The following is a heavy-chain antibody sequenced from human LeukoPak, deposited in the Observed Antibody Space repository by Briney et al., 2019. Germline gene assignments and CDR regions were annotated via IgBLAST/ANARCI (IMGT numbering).Heavy chain of an antibody. D-gene: IGHD5-18*01. Sequence: GASVKVSCKASRGTFSSYAISWVRQAPGQGLEWMGGIIPIFGTSHYAQEFQGRVAITADESTRTAYMELSSLRSEDTAVYYCARESGYSYGFVPSDAFDIWGQGTMVTVSS. V-gene: IGHV1-69*13. CDR2: IIPIFGTS. CDR1: RGTFSSYA. J-gene: IGHJ3*02. CDR3: ARESGYSYGFVPSDAFDI.